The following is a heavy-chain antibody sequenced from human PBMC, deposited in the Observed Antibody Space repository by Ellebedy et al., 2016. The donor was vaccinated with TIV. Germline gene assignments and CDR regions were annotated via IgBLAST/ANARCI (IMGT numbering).Heavy chain of an antibody. Sequence: GGSLRLSCAASGFSFSSYWMSWVRQSPGKGLEWVANINQDGSDKYYVDSVKGRFTISRDNAKNSLYLQMNSLRADDTSVYYCATDGSYGDFRSPAHAFVMWGQGTMVAVSS. J-gene: IGHJ3*02. V-gene: IGHV3-7*01. CDR3: ATDGSYGDFRSPAHAFVM. D-gene: IGHD4-17*01. CDR1: GFSFSSYW. CDR2: INQDGSDK.